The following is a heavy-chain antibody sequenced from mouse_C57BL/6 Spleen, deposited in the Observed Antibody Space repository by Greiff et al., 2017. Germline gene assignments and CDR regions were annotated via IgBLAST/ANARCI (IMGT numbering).Heavy chain of an antibody. CDR1: GYSITSDY. D-gene: IGHD1-1*01. V-gene: IGHV3-8*01. J-gene: IGHJ4*01. CDR3: AREAPDYYGSYYYAMDY. CDR2: ISYSGST. Sequence: EVKLVESGPGLAKPSQTLSLTCSVTGYSITSDYWNWIRKFPGNKLEYMGYISYSGSTYYNPSLKSRISITRDTSKNQYYLQLNSVTTEDTATYYCAREAPDYYGSYYYAMDYWGQGTSVTVSS.